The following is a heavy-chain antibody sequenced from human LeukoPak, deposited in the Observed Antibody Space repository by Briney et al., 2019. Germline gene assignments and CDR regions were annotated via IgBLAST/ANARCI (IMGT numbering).Heavy chain of an antibody. D-gene: IGHD3-16*02. CDR2: INPSGGST. CDR3: ARDQNRNVWGSYRYTAH. V-gene: IGHV1-46*01. CDR1: GYTFTSYY. Sequence: ASVTVSCKASGYTFTSYYMHWVRQAPGQGLEWMGLINPSGGSTIYAQKFQGRVTITRDTSTSTVYMELSSLRSEDTAVYYCARDQNRNVWGSYRYTAHWGQGTLVTVSS. J-gene: IGHJ4*02.